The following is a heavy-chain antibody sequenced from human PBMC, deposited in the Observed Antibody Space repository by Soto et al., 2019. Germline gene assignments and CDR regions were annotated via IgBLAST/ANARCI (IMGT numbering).Heavy chain of an antibody. CDR2: ISGSGYST. D-gene: IGHD2-2*01. CDR1: GFTFSSHA. Sequence: PGGSLRLSCAASGFTFSSHAMSWVRQVPGKGLDWVSAISGSGYSTYYADSVKGRFTISRDNSKSTVYLQMNSLTDEDTAVYYCAKPNLYCSSTSCYDYWGQGTLVTVSS. CDR3: AKPNLYCSSTSCYDY. V-gene: IGHV3-23*01. J-gene: IGHJ4*02.